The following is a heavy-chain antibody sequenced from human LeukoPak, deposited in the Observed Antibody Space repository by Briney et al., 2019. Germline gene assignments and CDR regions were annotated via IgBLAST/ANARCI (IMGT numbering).Heavy chain of an antibody. D-gene: IGHD1-26*01. V-gene: IGHV4-30-4*08. CDR2: IYYSGST. J-gene: IGHJ4*02. Sequence: SETLSLTCTVSGGSISSGDYYWSWIRQPPGKGLEWIGYIYYSGSTYYNPSLKSRVTISVDTSKNQFSLKLSSVTAADTAVYYCARDGGPQWELLQGAFDYWGQGTLVTVSS. CDR3: ARDGGPQWELLQGAFDY. CDR1: GGSISSGDYY.